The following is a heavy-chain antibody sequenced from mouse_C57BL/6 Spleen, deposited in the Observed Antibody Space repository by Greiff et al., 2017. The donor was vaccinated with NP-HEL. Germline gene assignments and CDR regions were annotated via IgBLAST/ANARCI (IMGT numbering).Heavy chain of an antibody. J-gene: IGHJ4*01. CDR2: IRNKANGYTT. D-gene: IGHD2-1*01. V-gene: IGHV7-3*01. CDR1: GFTFTDYY. CDR3: ARYSYYGTTEAMDY. Sequence: EVKVVESGGGLVQPGGSLSFSCAASGFTFTDYYMRWVRQPPGKALEWLGFIRNKANGYTTEYSASVKGRFTISRDNSQCILYLQMHALIAEDSATYYCARYSYYGTTEAMDYWGQGTSVTVSS.